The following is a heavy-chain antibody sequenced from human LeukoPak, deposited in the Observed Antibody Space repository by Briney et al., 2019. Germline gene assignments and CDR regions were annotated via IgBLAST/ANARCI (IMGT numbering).Heavy chain of an antibody. D-gene: IGHD3-3*01. CDR2: IYYSGST. Sequence: SETLSLTCTVSGGSISSYYWSWIRQPPGKGLEWIGYIYYSGSTNYNPSLKSRVTISVDTSKNQFSLKLSSVTAADTAVYYCARGHVTIFGVVIKKYYFDYWGQGTLVTVSS. CDR1: GGSISSYY. J-gene: IGHJ4*02. V-gene: IGHV4-59*01. CDR3: ARGHVTIFGVVIKKYYFDY.